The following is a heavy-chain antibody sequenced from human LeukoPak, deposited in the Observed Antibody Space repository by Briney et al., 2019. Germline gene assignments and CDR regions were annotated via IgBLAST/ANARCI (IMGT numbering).Heavy chain of an antibody. Sequence: GGSLRLSCVVSGITLSNYGMSWVRQAPGKGLEWVAGISGSGGGTQYADSVKGRFTISRDNRKNTLYLQMNSLRAEDAAMYFCAKRGVVIRVILVGFHKEAYYFDSWGQGALVTVSS. CDR1: GITLSNYG. V-gene: IGHV3-23*01. CDR3: AKRGVVIRVILVGFHKEAYYFDS. D-gene: IGHD3-22*01. J-gene: IGHJ4*02. CDR2: ISGSGGGT.